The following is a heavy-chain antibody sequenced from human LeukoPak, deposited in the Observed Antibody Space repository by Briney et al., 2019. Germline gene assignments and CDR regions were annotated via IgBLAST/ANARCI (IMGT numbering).Heavy chain of an antibody. Sequence: ASVKVSCKASGGTFSSYAISWVRQAPGQGLEWMGRIIPILGIANYAQKFQGRATITADKSTSTAYMELSSLRSEDTAVYYCARDPRRGIQLWLQPPTAYYFDYWGQGTLVTVSS. CDR3: ARDPRRGIQLWLQPPTAYYFDY. V-gene: IGHV1-69*04. J-gene: IGHJ4*02. CDR2: IIPILGIA. D-gene: IGHD5-18*01. CDR1: GGTFSSYA.